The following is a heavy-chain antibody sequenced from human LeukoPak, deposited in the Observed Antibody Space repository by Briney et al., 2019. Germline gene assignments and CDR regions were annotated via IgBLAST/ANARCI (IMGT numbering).Heavy chain of an antibody. CDR2: INPNSGGT. CDR3: AREGEPAWYFDC. Sequence: ASVKVSCKASGYTFTGYYMHWVRQAPGQGLEWMGWINPNSGGTNYAQKFQGRVTMARDTSTSTVYMELSSLRSEDTAVYYCAREGEPAWYFDCWGQGTLVTVSS. D-gene: IGHD1-14*01. CDR1: GYTFTGYY. V-gene: IGHV1-2*02. J-gene: IGHJ4*02.